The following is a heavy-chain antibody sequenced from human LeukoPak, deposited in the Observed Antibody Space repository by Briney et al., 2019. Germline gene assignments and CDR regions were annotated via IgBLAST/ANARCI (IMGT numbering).Heavy chain of an antibody. Sequence: GGSLRLSCAASGFTFDDYGMSWVRQAPGKGLEWVGFIRSKAYGGTTEYAASVKGRFTISRDDSKSIAYLQMNSLKTEDTAVYYCTRADYVWGSYRRHYMDVWGKGTTVTISS. CDR1: GFTFDDYG. J-gene: IGHJ6*03. V-gene: IGHV3-49*04. CDR2: IRSKAYGGTT. D-gene: IGHD3-16*02. CDR3: TRADYVWGSYRRHYMDV.